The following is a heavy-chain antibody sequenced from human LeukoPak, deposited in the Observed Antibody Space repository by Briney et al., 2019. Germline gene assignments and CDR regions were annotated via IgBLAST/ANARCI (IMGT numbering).Heavy chain of an antibody. J-gene: IGHJ3*02. D-gene: IGHD2-15*01. Sequence: SVKVSCKASGGTFSSYAISWVRQAPGQGLEWMGGTIPIFGTANYAQKFQGRVTITADESTSTAYMELSSLRSEDTAVYYCARGRAAPNDAFDIWGQGTMVTVSS. V-gene: IGHV1-69*13. CDR2: TIPIFGTA. CDR1: GGTFSSYA. CDR3: ARGRAAPNDAFDI.